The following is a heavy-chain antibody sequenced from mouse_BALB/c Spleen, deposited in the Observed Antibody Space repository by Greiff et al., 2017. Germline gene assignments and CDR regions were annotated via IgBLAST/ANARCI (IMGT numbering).Heavy chain of an antibody. Sequence: EVQRVESGGGLVQPGGSLRLSCATSGFTFTDYYMSWVRQPPGKALEWLGFIRNKANGYTTEYSASVKGRFTISRDNSQSILYLQMNTLRAEDSATYYCARDEYGNYGAMDYWGQGTSVTVSS. CDR3: ARDEYGNYGAMDY. V-gene: IGHV7-3*02. CDR2: IRNKANGYTT. CDR1: GFTFTDYY. D-gene: IGHD2-10*02. J-gene: IGHJ4*01.